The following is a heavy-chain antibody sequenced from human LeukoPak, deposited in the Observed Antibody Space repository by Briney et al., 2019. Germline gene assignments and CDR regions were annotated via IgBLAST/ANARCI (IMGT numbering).Heavy chain of an antibody. Sequence: ASVKASCKASGGTFSSYAISWVRQAPGQGLEWMGRIIPILGIANYAQKFQGRVTITADKSTSTAYMELSSLRSEDTAVYYCARDSGYQLPGIHDYYYYGMDVWGQGTTVTVSS. CDR1: GGTFSSYA. J-gene: IGHJ6*02. D-gene: IGHD2-2*01. CDR2: IIPILGIA. V-gene: IGHV1-69*04. CDR3: ARDSGYQLPGIHDYYYYGMDV.